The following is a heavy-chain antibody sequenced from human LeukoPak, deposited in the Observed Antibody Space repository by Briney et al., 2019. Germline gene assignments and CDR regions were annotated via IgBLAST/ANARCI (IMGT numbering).Heavy chain of an antibody. D-gene: IGHD3-22*01. J-gene: IGHJ3*02. CDR2: IYYSGST. V-gene: IGHV4-31*03. CDR1: GGSISSGGYY. Sequence: PSQTLSLTCTVSGGSISSGGYYWSWIRQHPGKGLEWIGYIYYSGSTYYNPSLKSRVTIPVDASKNQFSLKLSSVTAADTAVYYRARAPDYYDSSGHAFDIWGQGTMVTVSS. CDR3: ARAPDYYDSSGHAFDI.